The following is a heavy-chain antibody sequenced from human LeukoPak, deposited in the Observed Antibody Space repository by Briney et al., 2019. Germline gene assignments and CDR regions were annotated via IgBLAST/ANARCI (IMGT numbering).Heavy chain of an antibody. CDR1: GFTFSSYG. J-gene: IGHJ4*02. CDR3: AKDRAAYGDNPLFDY. D-gene: IGHD4-17*01. V-gene: IGHV3-33*06. CDR2: IWYDGSDK. Sequence: GGSLRLSCAASGFTFSSYGMHWVRQAPGKGLEWVAVIWYDGSDKYYADSVKGRFTISRDNSKNTLYLQMNSLRADDTAIYYCAKDRAAYGDNPLFDYWGQGTLVTVSS.